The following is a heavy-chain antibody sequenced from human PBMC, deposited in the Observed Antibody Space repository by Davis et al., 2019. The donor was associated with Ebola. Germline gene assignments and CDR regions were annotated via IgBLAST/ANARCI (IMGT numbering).Heavy chain of an antibody. CDR3: ARHRGGSPPYNWFDP. V-gene: IGHV4-39*01. Sequence: MPSETLSLTCTVSGGSISSSSYYWGWIRQPPGKGLEWIGSIYYSGSTYYNPSLKSRVTISVDTSKNQFSLKLSSVTAADTAVYYCARHRGGSPPYNWFDPWGQGTLVTVSS. CDR2: IYYSGST. D-gene: IGHD3-10*01. CDR1: GGSISSSSYY. J-gene: IGHJ5*02.